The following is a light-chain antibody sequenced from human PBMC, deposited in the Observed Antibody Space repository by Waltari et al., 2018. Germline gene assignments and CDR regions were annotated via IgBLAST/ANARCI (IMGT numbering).Light chain of an antibody. J-gene: IGKJ4*01. V-gene: IGKV3-11*01. CDR1: QSVSSY. CDR3: QQRRNWPLT. CDR2: DAS. Sequence: EIVLTQSPATLSLSPGERATLSCRASQSVSSYLAWYQQRPGQAPRLLIYDASNRATGIPARFRGSGSGTDFTLTISSLEAEDFAVYYCQQRRNWPLTFGGGTKVEIK.